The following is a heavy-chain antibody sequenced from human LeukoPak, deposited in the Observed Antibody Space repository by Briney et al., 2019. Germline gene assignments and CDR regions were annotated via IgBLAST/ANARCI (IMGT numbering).Heavy chain of an antibody. CDR1: GFTFSSYA. CDR3: AKGWELLQEGAFDT. J-gene: IGHJ3*02. Sequence: GRSLRLSCAASGFTFSSYAMSWVRQAPGKGLEWVSAISGSGGSTYYADSVKGRFTISRDNSKNTLYLQMNSLRAEDTAVYYCAKGWELLQEGAFDTWGQGTMVTVSS. D-gene: IGHD1-26*01. V-gene: IGHV3-23*01. CDR2: ISGSGGST.